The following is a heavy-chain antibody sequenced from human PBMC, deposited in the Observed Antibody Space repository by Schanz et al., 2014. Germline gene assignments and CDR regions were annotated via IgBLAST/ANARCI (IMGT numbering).Heavy chain of an antibody. D-gene: IGHD6-19*01. J-gene: IGHJ4*02. Sequence: QVQLQESGPGLVKPSETLSLTCTVSGDSVNSNYWNWIRQSPGRGLEWIGHFYNPGSTNYNPSLKSRATISKDTPTNQVSLKLPSVTAADTAVYFCARNKYTSGWYYFDYWGQGVLVTVSS. V-gene: IGHV4-59*08. CDR1: GDSVNSNY. CDR3: ARNKYTSGWYYFDY. CDR2: FYNPGST.